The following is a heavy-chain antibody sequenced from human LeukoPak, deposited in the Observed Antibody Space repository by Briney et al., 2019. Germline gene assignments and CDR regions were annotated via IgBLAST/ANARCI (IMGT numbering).Heavy chain of an antibody. CDR3: ASAPGHIVATEEAFDY. D-gene: IGHD5-12*01. J-gene: IGHJ4*02. CDR1: GFTFSSYS. CDR2: ISSSSSYI. Sequence: PGGSLRLSCAASGFTFSSYSMNWVRQAPGKGLEWVSSISSSSSYIYYADSVKGRFTISRDNAKNSLYLQMNSLRAEDTAVYYCASAPGHIVATEEAFDYWGQGTLVTVSS. V-gene: IGHV3-21*01.